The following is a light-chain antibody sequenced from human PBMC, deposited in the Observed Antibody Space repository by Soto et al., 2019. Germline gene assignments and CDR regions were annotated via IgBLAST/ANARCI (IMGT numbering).Light chain of an antibody. CDR3: QQYNDYWT. J-gene: IGKJ1*01. CDR1: QGIRND. Sequence: AIQMTQYPSSLSASVGDRVTITCRASQGIRNDLGWYQQKPGKAPELLIYAASSLQSGVPSRFSGSGSGTEFTLTISSLQPDDFATYYCQQYNDYWTFGQGTKVDIK. CDR2: AAS. V-gene: IGKV1-6*01.